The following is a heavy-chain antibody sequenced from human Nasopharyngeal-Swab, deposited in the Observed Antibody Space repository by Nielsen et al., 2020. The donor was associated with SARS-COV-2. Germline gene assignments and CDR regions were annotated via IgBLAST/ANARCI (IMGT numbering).Heavy chain of an antibody. D-gene: IGHD4-17*01. CDR3: ARDAPAHYGAFY. CDR1: GFALNNFV. CDR2: VPSDGSKG. J-gene: IGHJ4*02. V-gene: IGHV3-30*03. Sequence: GGSLRLSCEVSGFALNNFVMQWIRQAPGKGLEWVAVVPSDGSKGQYADSVEGRFTFYRDNSRNTVHLQMNSLRDEDTAVYYCARDAPAHYGAFYWGRGTLVTVSS.